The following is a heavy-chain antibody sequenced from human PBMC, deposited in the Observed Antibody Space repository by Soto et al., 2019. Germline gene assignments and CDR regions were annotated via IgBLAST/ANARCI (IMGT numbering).Heavy chain of an antibody. Sequence: EVQLLESGGGLVQPGGSLRLSCAASGFTFSSYAMNWVRQAPGKGLEWVSAISGSGGSTYYADSVKGRFTISRDNSKNTQYLQKNSLRAEDTAVYYCAKDLTPHMVWGVPYWYFDLWGRGTLVTVSS. D-gene: IGHD3-10*01. V-gene: IGHV3-23*01. CDR3: AKDLTPHMVWGVPYWYFDL. CDR1: GFTFSSYA. CDR2: ISGSGGST. J-gene: IGHJ2*01.